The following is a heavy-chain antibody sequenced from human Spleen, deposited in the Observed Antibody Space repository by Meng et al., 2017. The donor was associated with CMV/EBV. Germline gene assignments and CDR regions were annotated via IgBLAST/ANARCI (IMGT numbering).Heavy chain of an antibody. V-gene: IGHV4-59*13. J-gene: IGHJ6*02. CDR2: IFNSGST. D-gene: IGHD1-26*01. Sequence: SETLSLTCIVSGGSIGTYYWSWIRQPPGKTLEWMGYIFNSGSTKYNPSLKGRVTMSVATSEDQFSLRLNSVTAADTAVYYCARGHSNSGSFVGYYAMDVWGQGATVTVSS. CDR3: ARGHSNSGSFVGYYAMDV. CDR1: GGSIGTYY.